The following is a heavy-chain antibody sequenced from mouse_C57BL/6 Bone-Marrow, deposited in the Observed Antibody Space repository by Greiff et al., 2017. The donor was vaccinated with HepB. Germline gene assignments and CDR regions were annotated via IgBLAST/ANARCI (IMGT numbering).Heavy chain of an antibody. CDR3: ARAPITTVNAMDY. D-gene: IGHD1-1*01. J-gene: IGHJ4*01. Sequence: EVHLVESGGGLVKPGGSLKLSCAASGFTFSSYAMSWVRQTPEKRLEWVATISDGGSYTYYPDNVKGRFTISRDNAKNNLYLQMSHLKSEDTAMYYCARAPITTVNAMDYWGQGTSVTVSS. CDR2: ISDGGSYT. V-gene: IGHV5-4*01. CDR1: GFTFSSYA.